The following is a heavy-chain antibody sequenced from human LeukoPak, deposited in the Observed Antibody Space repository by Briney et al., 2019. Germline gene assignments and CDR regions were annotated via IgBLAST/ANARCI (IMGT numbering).Heavy chain of an antibody. J-gene: IGHJ4*02. CDR2: INPNGGST. D-gene: IGHD3-10*01. Sequence: ASVKVSCKASAYTFTNYYIHWLRQAPGQGLEWMGIINPNGGSTIYAQKFQGRVTMTRDTSTSTVYMDLTSLRSEDTAVYYCARGGMVRDRRHFQFDHWGQGTLVTVSS. CDR3: ARGGMVRDRRHFQFDH. V-gene: IGHV1-46*01. CDR1: AYTFTNYY.